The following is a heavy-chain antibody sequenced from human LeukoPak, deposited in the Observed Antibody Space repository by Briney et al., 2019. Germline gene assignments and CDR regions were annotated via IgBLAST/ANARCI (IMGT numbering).Heavy chain of an antibody. V-gene: IGHV6-1*01. Sequence: SQTLSLTCAISGDSVSSNSAAWNWIRQSPSRGLEWLGRTYYRSEWYTDYALSLKSRLTINPDTSKNQFTLQLNSVTPEDTAVYYCVRDCHFRMERRAFDYWGQGTLVTVSS. CDR3: VRDCHFRMERRAFDY. CDR2: TYYRSEWYT. D-gene: IGHD2-8*01. CDR1: GDSVSSNSAA. J-gene: IGHJ4*02.